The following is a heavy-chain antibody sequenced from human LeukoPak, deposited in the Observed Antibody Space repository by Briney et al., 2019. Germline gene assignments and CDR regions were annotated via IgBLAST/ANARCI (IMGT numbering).Heavy chain of an antibody. Sequence: ASVKVSCKASGYTFTSYYMHWVRQAPGQGLEWMGIINPSGGSTSYAQKFQGRVTMTRDTSTSTVYMELSSLRSDDTAVYYCARDGYSSGWIDYYYYGMDVWGQGTTVTVSS. CDR2: INPSGGST. J-gene: IGHJ6*02. CDR3: ARDGYSSGWIDYYYYGMDV. CDR1: GYTFTSYY. V-gene: IGHV1-46*01. D-gene: IGHD6-19*01.